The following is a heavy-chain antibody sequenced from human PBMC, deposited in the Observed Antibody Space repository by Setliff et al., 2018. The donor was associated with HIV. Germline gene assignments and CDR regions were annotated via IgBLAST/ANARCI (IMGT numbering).Heavy chain of an antibody. CDR1: AGSITGYF. V-gene: IGHV4-59*08. D-gene: IGHD2-15*01. CDR2: IYQNGRT. CDR3: ARRSGGYDMFFDS. J-gene: IGHJ4*02. Sequence: PSETLSLTCSVSAGSITGYFWTWIRQPPGKGLEWIGNIYQNGRTNYNASLTSRVTISVDTPKKQFSLRLISVTAADTAIYYCARRSGGYDMFFDSWGQGMLVTVSS.